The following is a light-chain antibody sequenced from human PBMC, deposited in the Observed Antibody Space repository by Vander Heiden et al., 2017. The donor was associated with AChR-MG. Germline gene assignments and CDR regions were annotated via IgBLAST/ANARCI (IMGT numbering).Light chain of an antibody. V-gene: IGLV2-11*01. Sequence: QSALTQPRSVSGSPGQSVTIPCTGTSSNVGGYDSVSCYQHHPGKAPKLMIYDVNKRPSGVPDRFSGSKSGNTASLTISGLHAEDEADYYCCSYAGTYTWVLGGGTKLTVL. CDR2: DVN. J-gene: IGLJ3*02. CDR1: SSNVGGYDS. CDR3: CSYAGTYTWV.